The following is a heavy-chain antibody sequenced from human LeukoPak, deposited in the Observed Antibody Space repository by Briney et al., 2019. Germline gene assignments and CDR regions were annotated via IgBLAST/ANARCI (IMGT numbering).Heavy chain of an antibody. CDR2: VSNSGSYT. CDR3: ARAIALAAHFDY. J-gene: IGHJ4*02. Sequence: GGSLRLSCAASGFTFSDEYMSWIRQAPRKGLEWVSHVSNSGSYTNYADSVKGRFTISRDNAKSSLYLQMNSLRAEDTAVYYCARAIALAAHFDYWGQGTLVTVSS. CDR1: GFTFSDEY. D-gene: IGHD6-19*01. V-gene: IGHV3-11*03.